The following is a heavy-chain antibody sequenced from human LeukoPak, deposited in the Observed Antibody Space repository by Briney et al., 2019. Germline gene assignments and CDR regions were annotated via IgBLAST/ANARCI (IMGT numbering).Heavy chain of an antibody. CDR3: ATESEMATITDY. Sequence: ASVKVSCKASGYTFTSYDINWVRQATGQGLEWMGWMNPNSGNTGYAQKFQGRVTITADTSTDTAYMELSSLRSEDTAVYYCATESEMATITDYWGQGTLVTVSS. CDR2: MNPNSGNT. D-gene: IGHD5-24*01. V-gene: IGHV1-8*01. CDR1: GYTFTSYD. J-gene: IGHJ4*02.